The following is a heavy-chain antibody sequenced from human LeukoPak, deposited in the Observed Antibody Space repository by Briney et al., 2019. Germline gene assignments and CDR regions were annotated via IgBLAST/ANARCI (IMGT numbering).Heavy chain of an antibody. CDR1: GFTLSRYW. Sequence: GGSLRLSCAASGFTLSRYWMHWVRLAPGMGLVWVSLLNNDGSTTSYADSVKGRFTVSRDNAKNTLFLQMNSLRGDDTAVYYCARVGLSGAFDIWGQGTVVTVSS. CDR3: ARVGLSGAFDI. J-gene: IGHJ3*02. V-gene: IGHV3-74*01. D-gene: IGHD2/OR15-2a*01. CDR2: LNNDGSTT.